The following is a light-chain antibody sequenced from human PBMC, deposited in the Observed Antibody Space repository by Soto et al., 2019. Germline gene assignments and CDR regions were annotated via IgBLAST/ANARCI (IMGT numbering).Light chain of an antibody. CDR3: QQYYSTPPT. Sequence: DIVMTQSPDSLAVSLGERATINCKSTQSVLYSSNNKNYLAWYQQKPGQPPKLLIYWASTRESGVRDRFSGIGSETDFTLTISSLQAEDVAVYYCQQYYSTPPTFGQGTKVEIK. J-gene: IGKJ1*01. CDR1: QSVLYSSNNKNY. CDR2: WAS. V-gene: IGKV4-1*01.